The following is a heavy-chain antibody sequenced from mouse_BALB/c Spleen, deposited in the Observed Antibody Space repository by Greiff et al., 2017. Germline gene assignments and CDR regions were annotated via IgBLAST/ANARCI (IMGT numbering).Heavy chain of an antibody. CDR1: GYSITSGYY. CDR2: ISYDGSN. V-gene: IGHV3-6*02. J-gene: IGHJ2*01. D-gene: IGHD2-2*01. Sequence: EVKLVESGPGLVKPSQSLSLTCSVTGYSITSGYYWNWIRQFPGNKLEWMGYISYDGSNNYNPSLKNRISITRDTSKNQFFLKLNSVTTEDTATYYCASIYYGYDRGYYFDYWGQGTTLTVSS. CDR3: ASIYYGYDRGYYFDY.